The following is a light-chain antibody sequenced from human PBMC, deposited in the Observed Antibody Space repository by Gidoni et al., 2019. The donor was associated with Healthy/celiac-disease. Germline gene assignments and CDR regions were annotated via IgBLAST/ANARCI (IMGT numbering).Light chain of an antibody. CDR3: QQYGSSPWT. CDR1: QVVSSSY. V-gene: IGKV3D-20*01. Sequence: EIVLPQSPATLSLSPGERATLSCGASQVVSSSYLAWYQQKPGLAPRLLIDDASSRATGIPDRVSGSGSGTDFTLTISRLEPEDFAVYYCQQYGSSPWTFGQGTKVEIK. CDR2: DAS. J-gene: IGKJ1*01.